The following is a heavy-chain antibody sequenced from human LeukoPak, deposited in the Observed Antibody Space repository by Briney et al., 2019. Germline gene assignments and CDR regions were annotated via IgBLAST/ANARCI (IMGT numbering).Heavy chain of an antibody. CDR3: ARELPGDVLGFDP. CDR2: TYYRSKWYN. CDR1: GDSVSSNRAA. J-gene: IGHJ5*02. D-gene: IGHD4-17*01. Sequence: SQTLSLTCAISGDSVSSNRAAWNWNRQSPSRGLEWLGRTYYRSKWYNDYAVSVKSRITINPDTSKNQFSLQLNSVTPEDTAVYYCARELPGDVLGFDPWGQGTLVTVSS. V-gene: IGHV6-1*01.